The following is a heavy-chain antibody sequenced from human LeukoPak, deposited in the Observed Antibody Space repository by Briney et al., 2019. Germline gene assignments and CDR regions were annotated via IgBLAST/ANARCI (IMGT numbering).Heavy chain of an antibody. V-gene: IGHV4-34*01. CDR3: ARGPRKGVPRCFDY. J-gene: IGHJ4*02. CDR1: GGSFSGYY. Sequence: SETLSLTCAVYGGSFSGYYWSWIRQPPGKGLEWIGEINHSGSTNYNPSLKSRVTISVDTSKNQFSLKLSSVTAADTAVYYCARGPRKGVPRCFDYWGQGTLVTVSS. CDR2: INHSGST. D-gene: IGHD3-16*01.